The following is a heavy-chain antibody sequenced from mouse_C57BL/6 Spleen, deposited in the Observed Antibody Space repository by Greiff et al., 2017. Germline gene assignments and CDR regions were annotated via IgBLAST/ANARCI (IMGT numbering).Heavy chain of an antibody. CDR1: GFSLTSYG. CDR3: ASHYGSSSFAY. Sequence: VQLQQSGPGLVQPSQSLSITCTVSGFSLTSYGVHWVRQSPGKGLEWLGVIWSGGSTDYNAAFISRLSISKDNSKSQVFFKMNSLQADDTAIYYCASHYGSSSFAYWGLGTLVTVSA. D-gene: IGHD1-1*01. J-gene: IGHJ3*01. V-gene: IGHV2-2*01. CDR2: IWSGGST.